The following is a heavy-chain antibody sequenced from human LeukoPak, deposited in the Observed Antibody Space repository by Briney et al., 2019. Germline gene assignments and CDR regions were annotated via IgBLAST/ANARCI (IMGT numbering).Heavy chain of an antibody. CDR2: INQDGSEK. CDR1: GFVFSNSW. CDR3: ARGPF. V-gene: IGHV3-7*05. Sequence: GGSLRLSCAASGFVFSNSWMSWVRQAPGKGPEWVANINQDGSEKDYVDSVKGRFTISRDNAKDSLYLQLNSLRVEDTAVYYCARGPFWGQGTLVTVSS. J-gene: IGHJ4*02.